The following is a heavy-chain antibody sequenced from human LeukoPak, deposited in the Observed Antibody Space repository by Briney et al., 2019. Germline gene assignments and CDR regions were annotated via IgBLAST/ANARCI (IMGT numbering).Heavy chain of an antibody. D-gene: IGHD1-26*01. CDR1: GFTFSTYA. CDR3: ARGSLGAPGAFDI. Sequence: GGSLRLSCAASGFTFSTYAINWVRQAPGKGLEWVSSINSAGTSKKYADSLKGRFTISRDNAKNSLFLQLSSLRDEDTAVYYCARGSLGAPGAFDIWGQGTMVTVSS. V-gene: IGHV3-21*01. CDR2: INSAGTSK. J-gene: IGHJ3*02.